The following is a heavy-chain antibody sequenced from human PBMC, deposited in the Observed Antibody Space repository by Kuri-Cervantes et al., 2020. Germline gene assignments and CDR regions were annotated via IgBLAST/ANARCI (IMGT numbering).Heavy chain of an antibody. J-gene: IGHJ4*02. CDR1: GFTFSSYD. Sequence: GESLKISCAASGFTFSSYDMHWVRQATGKGLEWVSAIGTAGDTYYPGSVKGRFTISRENAKNSLYLQMNSLRADDTAVYYCAKDYRSPSSDCLFDYWGQGILVTVSS. D-gene: IGHD2-21*02. V-gene: IGHV3-13*01. CDR3: AKDYRSPSSDCLFDY. CDR2: IGTAGDT.